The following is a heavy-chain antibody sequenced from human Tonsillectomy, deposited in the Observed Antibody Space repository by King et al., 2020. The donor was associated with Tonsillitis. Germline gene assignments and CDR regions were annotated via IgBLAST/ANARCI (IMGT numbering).Heavy chain of an antibody. J-gene: IGHJ6*01. CDR3: AKVXXXXXXXFCXXV. V-gene: IGHV3-30*18. CDR1: GFTFSSYG. Sequence: VQLVESGGGVVQPGRSLRLSCAASGFTFSSYGMNXVRQAPGKGLEWVAVISYDGSNKYYADSVKGRFTISRDNSKNTLYLQMNSLRAEDTAVYYCAKVXXXXXXXFCXXVWGXXXTXTV. CDR2: ISYDGSNK.